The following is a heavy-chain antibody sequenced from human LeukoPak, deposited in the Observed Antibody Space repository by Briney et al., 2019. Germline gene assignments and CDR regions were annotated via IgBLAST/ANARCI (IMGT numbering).Heavy chain of an antibody. CDR3: ARDHSSSSWMDSFEI. Sequence: SETLSPTCTVSGGSISSSSYYWGWIRQPPGKGLEWIGSIYYSGSTYYNPSLKSRVTISVDTSKNQFSLKVTSVTAADTAVYYCARDHSSSSWMDSFEIWGLGTKVTVSS. V-gene: IGHV4-39*07. CDR2: IYYSGST. D-gene: IGHD6-6*01. CDR1: GGSISSSSYY. J-gene: IGHJ3*02.